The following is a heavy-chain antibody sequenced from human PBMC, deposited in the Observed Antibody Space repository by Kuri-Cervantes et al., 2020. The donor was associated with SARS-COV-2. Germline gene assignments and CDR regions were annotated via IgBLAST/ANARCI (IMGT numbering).Heavy chain of an antibody. D-gene: IGHD3-9*01. CDR1: GVSVTGGTYY. CDR3: ARDSDFLEPSFDY. J-gene: IGHJ4*02. CDR2: LDTNGSP. Sequence: SETLSLTCAVSGVSVTGGTYYWAWIRQPAGKGLEWIGHLDTNGSPTYNPSLKSRVTISLDTSNNQVSLEVRSVTAADTAVYYCARDSDFLEPSFDYWGQGTLVTVSS. V-gene: IGHV4-61*10.